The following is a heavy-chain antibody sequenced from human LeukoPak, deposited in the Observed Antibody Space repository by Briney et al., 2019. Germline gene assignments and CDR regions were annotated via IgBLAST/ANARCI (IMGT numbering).Heavy chain of an antibody. CDR2: IRYDGSNK. D-gene: IGHD3-22*01. J-gene: IGHJ4*02. V-gene: IGHV3-30*02. CDR1: GFTFSSYG. CDR3: ARDLTYYYGSSAPY. Sequence: AGGSLRLSCAASGFTFSSYGMHWVRQAPGKGLEWVAFIRYDGSNKYYADSVKGRFTISRDNSKNTLYLQMNSLRAEDTAVYYCARDLTYYYGSSAPYWGQGTLVTVSS.